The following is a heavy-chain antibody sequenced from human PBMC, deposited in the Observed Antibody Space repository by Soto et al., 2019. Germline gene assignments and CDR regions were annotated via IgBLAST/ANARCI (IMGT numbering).Heavy chain of an antibody. D-gene: IGHD3-22*01. J-gene: IGHJ6*02. CDR2: IIPIFGTA. CDR1: GGTFSSYA. Sequence: GASVKVSCKPSGGTFSSYAISWVRQAPGQGLEWMGGIIPIFGTANYAQKFQGRVTITADESTSTAYMQLSSLSSEDTAVYYCARDYYDSSCYYYGMDVWGQGTTVTVSS. V-gene: IGHV1-69*13. CDR3: ARDYYDSSCYYYGMDV.